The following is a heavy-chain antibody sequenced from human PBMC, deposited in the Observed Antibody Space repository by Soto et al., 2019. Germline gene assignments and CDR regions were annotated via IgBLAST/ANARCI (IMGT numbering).Heavy chain of an antibody. D-gene: IGHD1-26*01. CDR1: GGTFRSYA. V-gene: IGHV1-69*13. CDR3: ASHPYLKSRYFDY. CDR2: IIPIFGTA. Sequence: AVHVSYKASGGTFRSYAISWVRQAPGQGLEWMGGIIPIFGTANYAQKFQGRVTITADESTSTAYMELSSLRSEDTAVYYCASHPYLKSRYFDYWGQGTLVTVSS. J-gene: IGHJ4*02.